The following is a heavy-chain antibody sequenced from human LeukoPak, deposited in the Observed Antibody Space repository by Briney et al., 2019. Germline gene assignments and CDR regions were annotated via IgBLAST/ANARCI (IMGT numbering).Heavy chain of an antibody. D-gene: IGHD3-16*02. V-gene: IGHV4-39*07. Sequence: PSETLSLTCTVSGGSISSSSYYWGWIRQPPGKGLEWIGSIYYSGSTYYNPSLKSRVTISVDTSKNQFSLKLSSVTAADTAVYYCARGFYDYVWGSYRHGTDGLDYWGQGTLVTVSS. CDR3: ARGFYDYVWGSYRHGTDGLDY. CDR2: IYYSGST. J-gene: IGHJ4*02. CDR1: GGSISSSSYY.